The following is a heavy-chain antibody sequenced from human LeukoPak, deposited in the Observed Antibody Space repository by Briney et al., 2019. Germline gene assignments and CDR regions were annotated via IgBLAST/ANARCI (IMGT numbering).Heavy chain of an antibody. J-gene: IGHJ5*02. CDR2: ITGSGGNT. D-gene: IGHD1-7*01. V-gene: IGHV3-23*01. Sequence: RGSLRLSCAASGFAFSSYAMSWVRQAPGKGLEGVSTITGSGGNTYYADSVKGRFTISRANSKNTLYLQMNSLRAEDTALYYCAKDRITGTTGWFDPWGQGTLVTVSS. CDR1: GFAFSSYA. CDR3: AKDRITGTTGWFDP.